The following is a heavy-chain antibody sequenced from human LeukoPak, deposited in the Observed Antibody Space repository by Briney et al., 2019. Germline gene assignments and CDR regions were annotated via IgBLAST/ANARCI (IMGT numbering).Heavy chain of an antibody. CDR2: IYWTIDK. D-gene: IGHD6-13*01. CDR3: AHRPIAAAGIGFDY. J-gene: IGHJ4*02. CDR1: GVSLSTSGVG. Sequence: SGPTLVNPTQTLTLTCTFSGVSLSTSGVGVGWIRQPPGKALEWLALIYWTIDKRYRPSLQSTLTITKDPSKNQVVLTMTNMDPVDTATYYCAHRPIAAAGIGFDYWGQGTLVTVSS. V-gene: IGHV2-5*01.